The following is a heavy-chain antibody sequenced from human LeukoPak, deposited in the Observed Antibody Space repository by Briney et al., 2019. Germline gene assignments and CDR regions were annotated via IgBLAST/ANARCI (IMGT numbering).Heavy chain of an antibody. V-gene: IGHV4-34*01. CDR3: ARARLIAARPFDY. CDR2: INHGGST. CDR1: GGSFSGYY. J-gene: IGHJ4*02. D-gene: IGHD6-6*01. Sequence: PSETLSLTCAVYGGSFSGYYWSWIRQPPGKGLEWIGEINHGGSTNYNPSLKSRVTISVDTSKNQFSLKLSSVTAADTAVYYCARARLIAARPFDYWGQGTLVTVSS.